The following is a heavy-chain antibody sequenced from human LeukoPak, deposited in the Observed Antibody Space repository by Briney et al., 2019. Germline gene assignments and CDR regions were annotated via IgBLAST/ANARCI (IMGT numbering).Heavy chain of an antibody. CDR2: IRSKAYGGTP. Sequence: QPGRSLRLYCTASGFTFGDYAMSWVRQAPGKGLEGVSFIRSKAYGGTPEDAASVKGRFTISRDDSKSIAYLQLNSLKSEDTAVYFCTRIGTSGGEFDYWGQGTLVTVSS. J-gene: IGHJ4*02. D-gene: IGHD2-2*01. V-gene: IGHV3-49*04. CDR1: GFTFGDYA. CDR3: TRIGTSGGEFDY.